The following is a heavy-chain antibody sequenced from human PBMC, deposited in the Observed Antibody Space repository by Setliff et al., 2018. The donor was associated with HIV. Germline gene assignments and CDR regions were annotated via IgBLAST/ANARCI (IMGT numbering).Heavy chain of an antibody. CDR3: ARGPYSRKFNP. CDR1: GGSFSGSY. Sequence: SETLSLTCAVYGGSFSGSYWSWVRQPPGKGLEWIGEINHSGRTNYNPSLKGRVIMSEDTSKNHFSLRLNSVTAADTAVYFCARGPYSRKFNPWGQGTLVTVSS. J-gene: IGHJ5*02. CDR2: INHSGRT. D-gene: IGHD1-26*01. V-gene: IGHV4-34*01.